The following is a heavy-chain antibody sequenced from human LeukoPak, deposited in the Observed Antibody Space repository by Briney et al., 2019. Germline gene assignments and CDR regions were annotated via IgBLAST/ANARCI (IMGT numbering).Heavy chain of an antibody. CDR3: ARHSILGYCSSTSCSPGGFDP. D-gene: IGHD2-2*01. CDR2: IYYSGST. CDR1: GGSISSSSYY. Sequence: SETLSLTCTVSGGSISSSSYYWGWIRQPPGKGLEWIGSIYYSGSTYYNPSLKSRVTISVDTSKNQFSLKLSSVTAADTAVYYCARHSILGYCSSTSCSPGGFDPWGQGTLVTVSS. V-gene: IGHV4-39*01. J-gene: IGHJ5*02.